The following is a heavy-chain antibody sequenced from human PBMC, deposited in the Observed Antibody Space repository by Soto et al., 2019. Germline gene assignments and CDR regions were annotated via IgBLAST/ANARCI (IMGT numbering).Heavy chain of an antibody. CDR2: ITTYNGDT. V-gene: IGHV1-18*01. J-gene: IGHJ4*02. Sequence: ASVKVSCKASGYTFTNYGISWVRQAPGQGLEWMGWITTYNGDTNYAQNLQGRVIMTTDTSTNTAYMELRSLRSDDTAVYYCAGARRADDGYWGQGTLVTVSS. D-gene: IGHD1-1*01. CDR1: GYTFTNYG. CDR3: AGARRADDGY.